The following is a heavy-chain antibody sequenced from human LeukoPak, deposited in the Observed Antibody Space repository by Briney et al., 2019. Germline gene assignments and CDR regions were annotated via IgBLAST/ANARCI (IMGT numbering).Heavy chain of an antibody. CDR1: GDTFTTYA. Sequence: SVKVSCKASGDTFTTYAFCWVRQAPGKGLEWMGGVIPVFGTADYAQKFQGRVSITADESTNMAYMELHSLRFEDTAVYYCARAAINGRVYYFDYWGQGTLVTVSS. CDR3: ARAAINGRVYYFDY. J-gene: IGHJ4*02. D-gene: IGHD1-20*01. V-gene: IGHV1-69*13. CDR2: VIPVFGTA.